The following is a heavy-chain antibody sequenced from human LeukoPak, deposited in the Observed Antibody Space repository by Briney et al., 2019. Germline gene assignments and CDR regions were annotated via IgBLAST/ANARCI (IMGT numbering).Heavy chain of an antibody. CDR1: GFTLSNYG. D-gene: IGHD3-10*01. V-gene: IGHV3-30*02. CDR3: ARGYGSRSYYGMDV. CDR2: LRYDGSNT. J-gene: IGHJ6*02. Sequence: GGSLRLSCVASGFTLSNYGMHWVRQAPGKGLEWVALLRYDGSNTLYADSVKGRLTISRDNSKNTLYLQMNSLRAEDTAVYYCARGYGSRSYYGMDVWGQGTTVTVS.